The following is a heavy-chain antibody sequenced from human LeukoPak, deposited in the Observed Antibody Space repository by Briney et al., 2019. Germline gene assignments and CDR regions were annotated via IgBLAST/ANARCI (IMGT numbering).Heavy chain of an antibody. CDR2: TYYRPKWYN. J-gene: IGHJ4*02. CDR1: GDSVSSNSAA. CDR3: ARVGGIVVVPAASFDY. D-gene: IGHD2-2*01. V-gene: IGHV6-1*01. Sequence: SQTLSLTCAISGDSVSSNSAAWNWIRQSPSRGLEWLGRTYYRPKWYNDYAVSVKSRITINPDTSKNQFSLQLNSVTPEDTAVYYCARVGGIVVVPAASFDYRGQGTLVTVSS.